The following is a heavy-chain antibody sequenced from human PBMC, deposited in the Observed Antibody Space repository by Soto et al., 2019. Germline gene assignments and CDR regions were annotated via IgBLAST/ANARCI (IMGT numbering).Heavy chain of an antibody. D-gene: IGHD2-21*02. V-gene: IGHV3-30-3*01. J-gene: IGHJ1*01. CDR1: GFTFSSYA. Sequence: QVQLVESGGGVVQPGRSLRLSCAASGFTFSSYAMHWVRQAPGKGLEWVAVISYDGSNKYYADSVKGRFTISRDNSKNPLYLQMKSLRAEDTAGYYCGRAPCDSVDAAGYFQHWGQGTLVTVSS. CDR3: GRAPCDSVDAAGYFQH. CDR2: ISYDGSNK.